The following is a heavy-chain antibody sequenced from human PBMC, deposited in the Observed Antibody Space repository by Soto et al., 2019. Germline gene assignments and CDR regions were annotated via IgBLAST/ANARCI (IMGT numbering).Heavy chain of an antibody. V-gene: IGHV4-31*03. J-gene: IGHJ6*02. Sequence: QVQLQESGPGLVKPSQTLSLTCTVSGGSISSGGYYWSWIRQHPGKGLEWIGYIYYSGSTYYNPSLKGRVTISVDTSKNQFSLKLSSVTAADTAVYYCARERGDYYYYGMDVWGQGTTVTVSS. CDR3: ARERGDYYYYGMDV. CDR2: IYYSGST. CDR1: GGSISSGGYY.